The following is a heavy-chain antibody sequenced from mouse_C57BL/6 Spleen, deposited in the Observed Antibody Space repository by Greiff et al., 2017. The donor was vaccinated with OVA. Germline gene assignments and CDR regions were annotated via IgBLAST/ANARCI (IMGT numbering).Heavy chain of an antibody. CDR3: AGERVDCCYVRTWFAY. CDR1: GFTFSSYA. D-gene: IGHD1-1*01. CDR2: ISDGGGYT. Sequence: EVKLMESGGGLVKPGGSLKLSCAASGFTFSSYAMSWVRQTPGKGLEWVATISDGGGYTYYPDNVKGRFTLSRDNSKNTLYLQLSHLTYEDTGMYYCAGERVDCCYVRTWFAYWGQGTLVTVSA. J-gene: IGHJ3*01. V-gene: IGHV5-4*01.